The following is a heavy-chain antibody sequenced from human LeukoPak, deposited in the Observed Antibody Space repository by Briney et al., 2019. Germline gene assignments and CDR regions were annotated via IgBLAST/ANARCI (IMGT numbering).Heavy chain of an antibody. CDR2: IYYSGST. D-gene: IGHD6-19*01. CDR1: GGSISSSSYY. CDR3: ARHRKGYSSGWYVGY. V-gene: IGHV4-39*01. J-gene: IGHJ4*02. Sequence: PSETLSLTCTVSGGSISSSSYYWGWIRQPPGKGLEWIGSIYYSGSTYYNPSLKSRVTISVDTSKNQFSLKLSSVTAADTAAYYCARHRKGYSSGWYVGYWGQGTLVTVSS.